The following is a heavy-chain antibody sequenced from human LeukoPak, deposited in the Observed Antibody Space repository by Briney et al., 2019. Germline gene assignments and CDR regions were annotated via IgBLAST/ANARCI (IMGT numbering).Heavy chain of an antibody. CDR2: IKSTTDGVTT. V-gene: IGHV3-15*01. Sequence: GGSLRLSCSASGFSFKDAWMSWVRQAPAKGLQWVGRIKSTTDGVTTDYAAPVKGRFTISRDDSRNTLYLQLNSLKTEDTALYYCTRIRGYSAYDFNYWGQGTLVAVSS. CDR1: GFSFKDAW. CDR3: TRIRGYSAYDFNY. D-gene: IGHD5-12*01. J-gene: IGHJ4*02.